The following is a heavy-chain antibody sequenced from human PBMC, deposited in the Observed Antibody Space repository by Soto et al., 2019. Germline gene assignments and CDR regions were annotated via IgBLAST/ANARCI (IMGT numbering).Heavy chain of an antibody. V-gene: IGHV5-10-1*01. CDR2: IDPSDSYT. CDR1: GYSFTSYW. CDR3: ASLYYYDSSGYYEDY. J-gene: IGHJ4*02. D-gene: IGHD3-22*01. Sequence: SCKGSGYSFTSYWISWVRQMPGKGLEWMGRIDPSDSYTNYSPSFQGHVTISADKSISTAYLQWSSLKASDTAMYYCASLYYYDSSGYYEDYWGQGTLVTVSS.